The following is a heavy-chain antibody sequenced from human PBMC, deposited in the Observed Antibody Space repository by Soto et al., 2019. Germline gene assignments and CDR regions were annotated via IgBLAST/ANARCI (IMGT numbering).Heavy chain of an antibody. D-gene: IGHD2-15*01. V-gene: IGHV4-31*03. CDR3: ARELHCSGGSCYSEYYFDY. CDR2: IYYSGST. J-gene: IGHJ4*02. CDR1: GGSISSGGYY. Sequence: SETLSLTCTVSGGSISSGGYYWSWIRQHPGKGLEWIGYIYYSGSTYYNPSLKSRVTISVDTSKNQFSLKLSSVTAADTAVYYCARELHCSGGSCYSEYYFDYWGQGTLVTVSS.